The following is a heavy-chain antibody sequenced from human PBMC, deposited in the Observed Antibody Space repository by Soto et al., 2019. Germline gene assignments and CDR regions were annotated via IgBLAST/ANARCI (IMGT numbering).Heavy chain of an antibody. J-gene: IGHJ5*02. CDR1: GFSVSSNY. CDR3: AREISAGFGEPWLDP. D-gene: IGHD3-10*01. CDR2: IDSDGRT. V-gene: IGHV3-53*01. Sequence: LRLSCAASGFSVSSNYMTWVRQAPGKGLEWVSIIDSDGRTNYADSVKGRFTISRDNSKNTVYLQMTSLSADDTAVYYCAREISAGFGEPWLDPWGQGTLVTVSS.